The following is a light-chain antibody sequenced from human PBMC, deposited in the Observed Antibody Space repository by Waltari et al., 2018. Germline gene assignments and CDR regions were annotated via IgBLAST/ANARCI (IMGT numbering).Light chain of an antibody. V-gene: IGLV3-27*01. Sequence: SYELTQPSSVSVSPGQTARITCSGVVLAKKYARWFQQKPGQAPGLVIYKDSERPSGIPGRFSGSSSGTTVTLTISGAQVEDEADDYCYSAADNNLVFGGGTKLTVL. CDR3: YSAADNNLV. CDR1: VLAKKY. J-gene: IGLJ2*01. CDR2: KDS.